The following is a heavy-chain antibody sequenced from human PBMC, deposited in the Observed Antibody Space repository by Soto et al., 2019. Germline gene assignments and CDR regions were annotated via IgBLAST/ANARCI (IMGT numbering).Heavy chain of an antibody. Sequence: EVQLVESGGGLVQPGGSLRLSCAASGFTFSSYWMSWVRQAPGKGLEWVANIKQDGSEKYYVDSVKGRFTISRDNAKNSLYLQMNSLRAEDTAVYYCARDITMVRGVIPDWYSGMDVWGQGTTVTVSS. CDR2: IKQDGSEK. J-gene: IGHJ6*02. CDR3: ARDITMVRGVIPDWYSGMDV. V-gene: IGHV3-7*03. D-gene: IGHD3-10*01. CDR1: GFTFSSYW.